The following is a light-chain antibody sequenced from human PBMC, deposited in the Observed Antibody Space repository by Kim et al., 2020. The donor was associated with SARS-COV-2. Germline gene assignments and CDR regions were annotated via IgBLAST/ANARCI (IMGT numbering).Light chain of an antibody. Sequence: NFMLTQPHAVSESPGKTVTISCTRSSDSIASNYVQWYQQRPGSAPTTVIYENDQRPSGVPDRFSGSIDRSSNSASLTISGLKTEDEADYYCQSYGGNSQVFGGGTQLTVL. J-gene: IGLJ3*02. CDR3: QSYGGNSQV. V-gene: IGLV6-57*03. CDR1: SDSIASNY. CDR2: END.